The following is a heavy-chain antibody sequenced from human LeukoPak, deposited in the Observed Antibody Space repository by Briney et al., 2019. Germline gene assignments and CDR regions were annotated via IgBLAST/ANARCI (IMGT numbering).Heavy chain of an antibody. Sequence: SQTLSLTCTVSGGSISSGGYYWSWIRQHPGKGLEWIGYIYYSGSTYYNPSLKSRVTISVDTSKNQFSLKLSSVTAADTAVYYCARDSVYYDFWSGYLGHFVYWGQGTLVTVSS. CDR1: GGSISSGGYY. CDR2: IYYSGST. V-gene: IGHV4-31*03. CDR3: ARDSVYYDFWSGYLGHFVY. D-gene: IGHD3-3*01. J-gene: IGHJ4*02.